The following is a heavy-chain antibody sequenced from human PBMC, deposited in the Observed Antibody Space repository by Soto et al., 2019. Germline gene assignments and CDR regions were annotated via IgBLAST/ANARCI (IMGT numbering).Heavy chain of an antibody. CDR2: ISYDGSNK. D-gene: IGHD3-10*01. CDR1: GFTFSSYG. Sequence: GGSLRLSCAASGFTFSSYGMHWVRQAPGKGLEWVAVISYDGSNKYYADSVKGRFTISRDNSKNTLYLQMNSLRAEDTAVYYCAKQHYGSGSYYKGANPLVSLTPGLVWGQGPTATV. CDR3: AKQHYGSGSYYKGANPLVSLTPGLV. V-gene: IGHV3-30*18. J-gene: IGHJ6*02.